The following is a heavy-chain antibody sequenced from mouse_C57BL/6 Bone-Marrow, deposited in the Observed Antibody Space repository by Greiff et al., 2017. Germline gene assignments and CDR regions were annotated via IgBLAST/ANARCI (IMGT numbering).Heavy chain of an antibody. CDR3: ARGRLGRGWFAY. CDR1: GYTFTSYT. Sequence: QVQLQQSGAELARPGASVKMSCKASGYTFTSYTMHWVKQRPGQGLEWIGYINPSSGYTKYNQKFKDKDTLTADKSSSTAYMKLSSLTSEDSAVYYCARGRLGRGWFAYWGQGTLVTVSA. J-gene: IGHJ3*01. D-gene: IGHD4-1*01. V-gene: IGHV1-4*01. CDR2: INPSSGYT.